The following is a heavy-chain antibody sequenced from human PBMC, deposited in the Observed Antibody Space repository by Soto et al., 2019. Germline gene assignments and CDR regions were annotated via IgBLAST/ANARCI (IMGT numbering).Heavy chain of an antibody. D-gene: IGHD4-4*01. V-gene: IGHV3-48*01. CDR1: GFTFSSYS. CDR3: ARAKVTTRLYYYYYMDV. CDR2: ISSSSSTI. J-gene: IGHJ6*03. Sequence: GGSLRLSCAASGFTFSSYSMNWVRQAPGKGLEWVSYISSSSSTIYYADSVKGRFTISRDNAKNPLYLQMNSLRAEDTAVYYCARAKVTTRLYYYYYMDVWGKGTTVTVSS.